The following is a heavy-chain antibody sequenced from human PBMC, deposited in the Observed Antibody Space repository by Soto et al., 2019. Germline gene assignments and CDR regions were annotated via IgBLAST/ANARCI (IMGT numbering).Heavy chain of an antibody. J-gene: IGHJ4*02. CDR1: GFTFSSYA. V-gene: IGHV3-30-3*01. CDR3: AREGPNGGLDY. D-gene: IGHD4-17*01. Sequence: QVQLVESGGGVVQPGRSLRLSCAASGFTFSSYAMHWVRQAPGKGLEWVAVISYDGSNKYYADSVKGRFTISRDNSKKTLYLQMNSLRAEDTAVYYCAREGPNGGLDYWGQGTLVTVSS. CDR2: ISYDGSNK.